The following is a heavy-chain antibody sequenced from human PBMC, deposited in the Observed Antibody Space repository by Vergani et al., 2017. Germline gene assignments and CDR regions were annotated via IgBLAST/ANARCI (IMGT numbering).Heavy chain of an antibody. V-gene: IGHV4-61*02. CDR3: ARDPSGVDYFDY. J-gene: IGHJ4*02. CDR2: IYISGST. D-gene: IGHD7-27*01. Sequence: QVQLQESGPGLVKPSQTLSLTCTVSGGSISSGTYYWSWIRQPAGKGLEWIGRIYISGSTNYNPSLKSRVTISVDTSKNQFSLKLSSVTAADTAVYYCARDPSGVDYFDYWGQGTLVTVSS. CDR1: GGSISSGTYY.